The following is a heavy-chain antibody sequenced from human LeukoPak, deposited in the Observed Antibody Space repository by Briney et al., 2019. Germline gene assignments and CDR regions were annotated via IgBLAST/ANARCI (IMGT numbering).Heavy chain of an antibody. CDR2: IYNTGST. CDR3: ARGRYFEY. CDR1: GGSISSYY. V-gene: IGHV4-4*07. Sequence: ASETLSLNCTVSGGSISSYYWSWIRQPAGKGLEWIGRIYNTGSTNYNPSLQSRVTMSVDTSNNQSLLRLPSVTAADTAVYYCARGRYFEYWGQQTLVSVSS. J-gene: IGHJ4*02.